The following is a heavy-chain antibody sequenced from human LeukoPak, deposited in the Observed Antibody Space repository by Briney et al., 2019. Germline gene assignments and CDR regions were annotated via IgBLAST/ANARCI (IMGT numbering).Heavy chain of an antibody. CDR1: GGSISSYY. CDR3: ARQGIRGQYLIHFDY. J-gene: IGHJ4*02. CDR2: IYYSGST. Sequence: SETLSLTCTVSGGSISSYYWSWIRQPPGKGLEWIGYIYYSGSTNYNPSLKSRVTISVDTSKNQFSLKLSSVTAADTAVYYCARQGIRGQYLIHFDYWSQGSLVTVSS. D-gene: IGHD1-26*01. V-gene: IGHV4-59*01.